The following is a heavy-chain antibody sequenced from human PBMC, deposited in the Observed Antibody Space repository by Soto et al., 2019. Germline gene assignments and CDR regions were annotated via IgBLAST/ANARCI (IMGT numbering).Heavy chain of an antibody. V-gene: IGHV1-8*01. CDR1: GYTFTSYD. J-gene: IGHJ6*03. CDR2: MNPNSGNT. CDR3: ARGLFPPYYGSGSWFPASYYYMDV. Sequence: ASVKVSCKASGYTFTSYDINWVRQATGQGLEWMGWMNPNSGNTGYAQKFQGRVTMTRNTSISTAYMELSSLRSEDTAVYYCARGLFPPYYGSGSWFPASYYYMDVWGKGTTVTVSS. D-gene: IGHD3-10*01.